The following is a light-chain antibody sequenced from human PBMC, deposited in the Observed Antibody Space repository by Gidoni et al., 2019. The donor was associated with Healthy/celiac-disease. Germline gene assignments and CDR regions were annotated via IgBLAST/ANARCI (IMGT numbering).Light chain of an antibody. CDR1: QSVSSD. CDR3: HQRSNWTPIT. CDR2: DAS. J-gene: IGKJ5*01. Sequence: ETVLTQSPATLSLSPGERATLSCRASQSVSSDLAWYQQKPGQAHRLLLYDASNRATGIPARFSGSGAGTDFTLTISSLEPEDFAVYYCHQRSNWTPITCGQGTRLEIK. V-gene: IGKV3-11*01.